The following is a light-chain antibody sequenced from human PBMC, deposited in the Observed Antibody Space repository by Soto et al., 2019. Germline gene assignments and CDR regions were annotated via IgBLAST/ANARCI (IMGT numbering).Light chain of an antibody. J-gene: IGLJ1*01. CDR1: SGDIGSYNR. Sequence: QSALTQPASVSGSPGQSITISCTGTSGDIGSYNRVSWYQQHPGKAPKLIIYEVTDRPSGVSNRFSGSKSGNTASLTISGLQAEDEAEYYCSSYTIITTRACVFGTGTQLTVL. V-gene: IGLV2-14*01. CDR2: EVT. CDR3: SSYTIITTRACV.